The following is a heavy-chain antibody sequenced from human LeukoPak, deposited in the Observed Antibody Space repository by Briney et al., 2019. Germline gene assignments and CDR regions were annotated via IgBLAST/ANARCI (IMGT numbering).Heavy chain of an antibody. D-gene: IGHD3-3*01. CDR2: IYHSGST. CDR1: GGSISSGGYY. V-gene: IGHV4-30-2*01. J-gene: IGHJ4*02. CDR3: ARVATIRFLEERYFDY. Sequence: SETLSLTCTVSGGSISSGGYYWSWIRQPPGKGLEWIGYIYHSGSTYYNPSLKSRVTISVDRSKNQFSLKLSSVTAADTAVYYCARVATIRFLEERYFDYWGQGTLVTVSS.